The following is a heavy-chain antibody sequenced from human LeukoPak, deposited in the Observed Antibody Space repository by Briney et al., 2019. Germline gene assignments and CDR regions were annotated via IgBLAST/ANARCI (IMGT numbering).Heavy chain of an antibody. CDR3: ARGSGNFGLYYYYGMDV. J-gene: IGHJ6*02. D-gene: IGHD3-10*01. CDR2: MNPNSGNT. V-gene: IGHV1-8*02. CDR1: GNTFTNHG. Sequence: GASVKVSCKASGNTFTNHGINWVRQATGQGLEWMGWMNPNSGNTGYAQKFQGRVTMTRNTSISTAYMELSSLRSEDTAVYYCARGSGNFGLYYYYGMDVWGQGTTVTVSS.